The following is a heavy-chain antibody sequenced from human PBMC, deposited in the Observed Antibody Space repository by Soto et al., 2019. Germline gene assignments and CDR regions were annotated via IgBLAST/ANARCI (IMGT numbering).Heavy chain of an antibody. Sequence: QVQLQESGPGLVEPSQTLSLTCTVSGDSISNGYYTWSWIHQPPGKDLEWIGHIYNSVNTYSNPSLTSRVTISADTSKNQFSLKLSSVTAADTAVYYCARGPSGDKVDYWGQGTLVTVSS. CDR1: GDSISNGYYT. CDR2: IYNSVNT. V-gene: IGHV4-30-4*01. CDR3: ARGPSGDKVDY. D-gene: IGHD3-10*01. J-gene: IGHJ4*02.